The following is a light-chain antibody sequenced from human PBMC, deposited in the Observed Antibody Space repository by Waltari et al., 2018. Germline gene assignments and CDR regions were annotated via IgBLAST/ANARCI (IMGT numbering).Light chain of an antibody. Sequence: EIVLTQSPGTLSLSPGERATLSCRASQSVSRTLAWYQQKPGQAPRLLIFGASTRATGIPDRFSGSGSVTDFSLTISRLEPEDFAVYYCQHYVRLPATFGQGTKVEIK. CDR3: QHYVRLPAT. V-gene: IGKV3-20*01. CDR2: GAS. J-gene: IGKJ1*01. CDR1: QSVSRT.